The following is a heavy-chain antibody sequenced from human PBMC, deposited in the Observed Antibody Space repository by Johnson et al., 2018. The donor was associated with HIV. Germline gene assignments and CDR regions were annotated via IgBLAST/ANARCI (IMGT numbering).Heavy chain of an antibody. J-gene: IGHJ3*02. CDR2: ISYDGSNK. V-gene: IGHV3-30-3*01. D-gene: IGHD2-2*01. CDR1: GFTFSSYA. Sequence: VQLVESGGGVVQPGRSMRLSCAASGFTFSSYAMHWVRQAPGKGLEWVALISYDGSNKFYADSVTGRFTISRDKSKKTLYLQMNSLRLEDTAIYYCARAAIVGLPAVAFDIWGQGTMVTVSS. CDR3: ARAAIVGLPAVAFDI.